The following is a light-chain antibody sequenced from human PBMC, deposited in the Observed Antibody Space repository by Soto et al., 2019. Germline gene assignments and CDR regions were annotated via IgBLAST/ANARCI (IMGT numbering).Light chain of an antibody. Sequence: DIQMTQSPSTLSASVGERVTITCRASQSVSNWLAWYRQKPGKAPKLLMYDVSSLESGVPSRFSGSGSGTEFILTISSLQPDDFATYYCQQYDNYSWTFDQGTKVEMK. V-gene: IGKV1-5*01. CDR2: DVS. CDR1: QSVSNW. J-gene: IGKJ1*01. CDR3: QQYDNYSWT.